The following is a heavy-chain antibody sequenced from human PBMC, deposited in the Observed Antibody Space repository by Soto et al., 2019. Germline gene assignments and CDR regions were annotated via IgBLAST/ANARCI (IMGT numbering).Heavy chain of an antibody. Sequence: SETLSLTCTVSGGSISSYYWSWIRQPPGKGLEWIGYIYYSGSTNYNPSLKSRVTISVDTSKNQFSLKLSSVTAADTVVYYCAGIVSDYDSSGLWGQGTMVTVSS. CDR2: IYYSGST. J-gene: IGHJ3*01. V-gene: IGHV4-59*01. CDR3: AGIVSDYDSSGL. CDR1: GGSISSYY. D-gene: IGHD3-22*01.